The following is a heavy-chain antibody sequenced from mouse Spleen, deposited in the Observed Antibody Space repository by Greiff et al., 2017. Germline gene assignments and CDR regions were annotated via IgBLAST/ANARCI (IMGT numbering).Heavy chain of an antibody. D-gene: IGHD2-3*01. J-gene: IGHJ2*01. CDR3: AREARPDGYYDYFDY. Sequence: EVMLVESGGGLVKLGGSLKLSCAASGFTFSSYYMSWVRQTPEKRLEWVATISSGGGSTYYPDSVKGRFTISRDNAKNTLYLQMSSLNSEDTAVYYCAREARPDGYYDYFDYWGQGTTLTVSS. CDR2: ISSGGGST. V-gene: IGHV5-9*01. CDR1: GFTFSSYY.